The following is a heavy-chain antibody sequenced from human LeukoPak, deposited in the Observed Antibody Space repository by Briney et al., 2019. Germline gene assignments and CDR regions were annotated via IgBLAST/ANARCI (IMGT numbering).Heavy chain of an antibody. V-gene: IGHV3-74*01. CDR3: AGPSGYDSLDVFDI. Sequence: GGSLRLSCAASGFTFSSYWMHWVRQAPGKGLVWVSRINSDGSSTSYADSVKGRFTISRDNVKNSLYLQMNSLRAEDTAVYYCAGPSGYDSLDVFDIWGQGTMVTVSS. J-gene: IGHJ3*02. D-gene: IGHD5-12*01. CDR1: GFTFSSYW. CDR2: INSDGSST.